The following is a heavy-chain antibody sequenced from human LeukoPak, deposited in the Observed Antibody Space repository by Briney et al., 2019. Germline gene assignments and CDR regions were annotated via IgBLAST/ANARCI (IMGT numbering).Heavy chain of an antibody. Sequence: PSETLSLTCTVSSGSISSYYWSWIRQPPGKGLEWIGYIYYSGSTNYNPTLKSRVTISVDTSKNQFSLKLSSVTAADTAVYYCARGGTNYDFWSGLGYYYGMDVWGQGTTVTVSS. D-gene: IGHD3-3*01. CDR1: SGSISSYY. V-gene: IGHV4-59*01. J-gene: IGHJ6*02. CDR2: IYYSGST. CDR3: ARGGTNYDFWSGLGYYYGMDV.